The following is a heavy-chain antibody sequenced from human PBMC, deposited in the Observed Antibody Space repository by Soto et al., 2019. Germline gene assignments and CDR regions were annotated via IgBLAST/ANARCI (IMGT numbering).Heavy chain of an antibody. CDR2: ISAYNGNT. J-gene: IGHJ5*02. CDR3: ARVVGALGHWFDP. Sequence: QVQLVQSGAEVKKPGASVKVSCKASGYNFNSYTISWVRQAPGQGLEWMGRISAYNGNTNYAQMLQGRVTMTTDTSTSTAYMELRSLRSDDTAVYHCARVVGALGHWFDPWGQGTLVTVSS. CDR1: GYNFNSYT. D-gene: IGHD1-26*01. V-gene: IGHV1-18*01.